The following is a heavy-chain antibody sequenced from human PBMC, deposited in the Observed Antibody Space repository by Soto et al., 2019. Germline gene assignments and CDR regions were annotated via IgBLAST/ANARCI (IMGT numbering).Heavy chain of an antibody. Sequence: VGSLRLSGAASGFTFSSYAMSWVRQAPGKGLEWVSAISGSGGSTYYADSVKGRFTISRDNSKNTLYLQMNSLRAEDTAVYYCAKDDYGDPNPFDYWGQGTLVTVSS. J-gene: IGHJ4*02. V-gene: IGHV3-23*01. D-gene: IGHD4-17*01. CDR1: GFTFSSYA. CDR3: AKDDYGDPNPFDY. CDR2: ISGSGGST.